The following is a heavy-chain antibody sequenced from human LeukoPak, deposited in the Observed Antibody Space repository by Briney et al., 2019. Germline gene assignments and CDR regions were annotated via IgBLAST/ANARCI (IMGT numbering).Heavy chain of an antibody. J-gene: IGHJ1*01. Sequence: PSETLSLTCTVSGGSISSYYWSWIRQPQGKGLEWIGYIYYSGSTNYNPSLKSRVTISVDTSKNQFSLKLSSVTAADTAVYYCASQPLSIAAAVSWGQGTLVTVSS. D-gene: IGHD6-13*01. V-gene: IGHV4-59*08. CDR2: IYYSGST. CDR1: GGSISSYY. CDR3: ASQPLSIAAAVS.